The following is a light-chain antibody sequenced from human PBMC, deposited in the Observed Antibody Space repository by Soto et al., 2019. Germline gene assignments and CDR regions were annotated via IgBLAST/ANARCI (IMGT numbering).Light chain of an antibody. CDR1: QTVSRN. J-gene: IGKJ5*01. CDR3: QQYNNWPS. CDR2: DIS. Sequence: EIVMTQLPGTLSVSPGERATLSCRASQTVSRNLAWYQQRPGQAPRLLIYDISNRATGVPARFSGSGSETEFTLTIRSLQSEDFAVYFCQQYNNWPSFGQGTRLEIK. V-gene: IGKV3-15*01.